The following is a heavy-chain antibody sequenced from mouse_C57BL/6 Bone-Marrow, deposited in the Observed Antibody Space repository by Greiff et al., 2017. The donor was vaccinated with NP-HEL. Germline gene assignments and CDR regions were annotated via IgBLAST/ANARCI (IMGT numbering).Heavy chain of an antibody. V-gene: IGHV1-42*01. CDR3: APLRRGDAMDY. J-gene: IGHJ4*01. Sequence: EVKLQQSGPELVKPGASVKISCKASGYSFTGYYMNWVKQSPEKSLEWIGEINPSTGGTTYNQKFKAKATLTVDKSSSTAYMQLKSLTSEDSAVYYCAPLRRGDAMDYWGQGTSVTVSS. CDR2: INPSTGGT. CDR1: GYSFTGYY. D-gene: IGHD2-12*01.